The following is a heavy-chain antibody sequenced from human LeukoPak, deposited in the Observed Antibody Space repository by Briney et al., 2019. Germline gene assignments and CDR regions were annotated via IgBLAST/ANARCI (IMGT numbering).Heavy chain of an antibody. D-gene: IGHD5-18*01. J-gene: IGHJ3*02. CDR1: GYTFTSYG. CDR2: ISAYNGNT. Sequence: ASVKVSCKASGYTFTSYGISWVRQAPGQGLEWMGWISAYNGNTNYAQKLQGRATMTTDTSTSTAYMELRSLRSDDTAVYYCARFRHPHKVVTAPLDAFDIWGQGTMVTVSS. V-gene: IGHV1-18*01. CDR3: ARFRHPHKVVTAPLDAFDI.